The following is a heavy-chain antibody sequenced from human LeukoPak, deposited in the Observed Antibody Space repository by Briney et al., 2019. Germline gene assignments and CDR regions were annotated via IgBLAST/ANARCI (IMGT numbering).Heavy chain of an antibody. Sequence: ASVKVSCKAFGFSFASFSFNWVRQAPGQGLEWMGWISGYNGHTRYEQKFHDRVTMTTDSSTSTVYMELRSLRYDDTALYYCARGTWEAAATPHSFDTWGQGALVLVSS. V-gene: IGHV1-18*01. CDR3: ARGTWEAAATPHSFDT. CDR2: ISGYNGHT. J-gene: IGHJ4*02. D-gene: IGHD1-26*01. CDR1: GFSFASFS.